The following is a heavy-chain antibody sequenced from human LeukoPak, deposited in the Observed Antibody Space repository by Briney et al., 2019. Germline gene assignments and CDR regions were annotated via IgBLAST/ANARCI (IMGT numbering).Heavy chain of an antibody. CDR2: MNPNSGNT. CDR1: GYTFNTYN. Sequence: GASVKVSCKASGYTFNTYNINWVRQATGQGLEWMGWMNPNSGNTGYAQKFQGRVTMTRNTSISTAYMELSSLRSEDTAVYYCARGPETGGYDLEFDYWGQGTLVTVSS. J-gene: IGHJ4*02. CDR3: ARGPETGGYDLEFDY. D-gene: IGHD5-12*01. V-gene: IGHV1-8*02.